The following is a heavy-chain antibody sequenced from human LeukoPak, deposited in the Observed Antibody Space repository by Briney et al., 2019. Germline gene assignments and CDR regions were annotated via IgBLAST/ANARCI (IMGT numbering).Heavy chain of an antibody. J-gene: IGHJ4*02. CDR3: TTGATVTSFDY. Sequence: GRSLRLSCAASGFTFSNAWMSWVRQAPGKGLEWVGRIKSKTDGGTTDYAAPVEGRFTISRDDSKNTLYLQMNSLKTEDTAVYYCTTGATVTSFDYWGQGTLVTVSS. CDR2: IKSKTDGGTT. CDR1: GFTFSNAW. D-gene: IGHD4-17*01. V-gene: IGHV3-15*01.